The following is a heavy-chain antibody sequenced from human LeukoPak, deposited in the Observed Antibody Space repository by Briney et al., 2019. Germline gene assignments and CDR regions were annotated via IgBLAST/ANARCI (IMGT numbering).Heavy chain of an antibody. CDR1: GGSFSDYY. CDR3: ASDKVAGTG. CDR2: INHSGIT. J-gene: IGHJ4*02. D-gene: IGHD6-19*01. Sequence: PSETLSDTCAVFGGSFSDYYWSWIRQPPGKGLEWIGEINHSGITNYNPSLKSRVTISADTSKNQFSLKLSSVTAADTSVYYCASDKVAGTGWGQGTLVTVSS. V-gene: IGHV4-34*01.